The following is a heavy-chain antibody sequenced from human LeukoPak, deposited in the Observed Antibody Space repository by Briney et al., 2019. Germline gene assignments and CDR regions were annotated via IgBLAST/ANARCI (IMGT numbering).Heavy chain of an antibody. CDR2: ISGSGGST. CDR1: GFTFSSYA. D-gene: IGHD3-3*01. Sequence: GSLRLSCAASGFTFSSYAMSWVRQAPGKGLEWVSAISGSGGSTYYADSVKGRFTISRDNSKNTLYLQMNSLRAEDTAVYYCAKLDRQTTIFGVVTDAFDIWGQGTMVTVSS. CDR3: AKLDRQTTIFGVVTDAFDI. J-gene: IGHJ3*02. V-gene: IGHV3-23*01.